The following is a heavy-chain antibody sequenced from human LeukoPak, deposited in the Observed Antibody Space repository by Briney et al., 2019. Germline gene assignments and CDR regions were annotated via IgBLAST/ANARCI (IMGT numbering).Heavy chain of an antibody. CDR2: IYHSGSP. CDR1: GGSISSNNW. V-gene: IGHV4-4*02. J-gene: IGHJ4*02. CDR3: ARVNINNWHSCDY. Sequence: PFETLSLTCAVSGGSISSNNWWGWVRQPPGKGLEWIGEIYHSGSPNYNPSLKSRVTISVDKSRNHFSLNLSSVTAADTAVYYCARVNINNWHSCDYWGQGTLVTVFS. D-gene: IGHD1-1*01.